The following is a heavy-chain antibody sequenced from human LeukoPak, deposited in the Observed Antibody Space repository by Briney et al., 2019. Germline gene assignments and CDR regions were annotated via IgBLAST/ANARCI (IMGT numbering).Heavy chain of an antibody. CDR1: GYTFTSYG. CDR3: ARDVSPGHFDY. V-gene: IGHV1-18*01. CDR2: ISAYDGNT. Sequence: ASVKVSCKTSGYTFTSYGISWVRQAPGQGLEWMGWISAYDGNTNYAQKVQGRVTLTTDTSTTTAYMELRSLRSDDTAVYYCARDVSPGHFDYGGQGTLITVSS. J-gene: IGHJ4*02.